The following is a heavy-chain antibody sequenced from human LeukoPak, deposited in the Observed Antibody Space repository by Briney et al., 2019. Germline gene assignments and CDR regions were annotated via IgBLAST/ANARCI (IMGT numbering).Heavy chain of an antibody. CDR2: IYHSGST. Sequence: PSQTLSLTCAVSGGSISSGGYSWSWIRQPPGKGLEWIGYIYHSGSTYYNPSLKSRVTISVDTSKNQFSLRLSSVTAADTAVYYCARAYCSHTFCYKTTNYDYYYMDVWGKGTMVTVSS. CDR3: ARAYCSHTFCYKTTNYDYYYMDV. CDR1: GGSISSGGYS. D-gene: IGHD2-15*01. J-gene: IGHJ6*03. V-gene: IGHV4-30-2*01.